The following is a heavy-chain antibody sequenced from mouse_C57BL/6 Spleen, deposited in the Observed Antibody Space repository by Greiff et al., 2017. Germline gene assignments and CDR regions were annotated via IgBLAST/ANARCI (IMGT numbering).Heavy chain of an antibody. D-gene: IGHD1-1*01. V-gene: IGHV3-6*01. CDR2: ISYDGSN. CDR1: GYSITSGYY. CDR3: ARGITTVGYFDY. Sequence: DVKLQESGPGLVKPSQSLSLTCSVTGYSITSGYYWNWIRQFPGNKLEWMGYISYDGSNNYNQSLKNRISITRDTSKNQFFLKLNSVTTEDTATYYCARGITTVGYFDYWGQGTTLTVSS. J-gene: IGHJ2*01.